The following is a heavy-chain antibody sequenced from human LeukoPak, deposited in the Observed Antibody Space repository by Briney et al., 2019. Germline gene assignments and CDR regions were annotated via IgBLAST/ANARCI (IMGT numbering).Heavy chain of an antibody. CDR3: ARVPPSAHQVFSSDY. CDR2: ISANNGET. CDR1: GYTFTNYG. D-gene: IGHD1-14*01. V-gene: IGHV1-18*04. J-gene: IGHJ4*02. Sequence: ASVKVSCKASGYTFTNYGISWVRQAPGQGVEWMSWISANNGETRYAQNFQGRVIMTTDTSTTTAYMELRSLRSDDTAVYYCARVPPSAHQVFSSDYWGQGTQVTVSS.